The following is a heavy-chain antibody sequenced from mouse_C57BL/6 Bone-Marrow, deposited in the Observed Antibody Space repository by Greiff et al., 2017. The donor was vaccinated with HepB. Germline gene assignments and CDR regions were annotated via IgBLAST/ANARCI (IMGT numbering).Heavy chain of an antibody. J-gene: IGHJ1*03. CDR1: GFTFSDYY. Sequence: EVHLVESGGGLVQPGGSLKLSCAASGFTFSDYYMYWVRQTPEKRLEWVAYISNGGGSTYYPDTVKGRFTISRDNAKNTLYLQMSRLKSEDTAMYYCARHVLTYFDVWGTGTTVTVSS. V-gene: IGHV5-12*01. CDR3: ARHVLTYFDV. CDR2: ISNGGGST.